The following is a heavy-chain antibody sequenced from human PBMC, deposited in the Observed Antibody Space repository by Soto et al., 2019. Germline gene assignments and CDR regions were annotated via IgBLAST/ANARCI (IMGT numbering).Heavy chain of an antibody. CDR3: AKPPDYNWNDY. Sequence: GGSLRLSCAASGFTFSSYAMSWVRQAPGKGLEWISAVSGSGGSTYYADSVKGRFTISRDNSKDTLYLQMNNLRAEDTTVYYCAKPPDYNWNDYWGQGTLVTVYS. V-gene: IGHV3-23*01. J-gene: IGHJ4*02. CDR2: VSGSGGST. D-gene: IGHD1-20*01. CDR1: GFTFSSYA.